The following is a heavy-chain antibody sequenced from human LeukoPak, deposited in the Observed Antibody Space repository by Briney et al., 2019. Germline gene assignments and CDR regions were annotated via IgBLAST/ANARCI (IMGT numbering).Heavy chain of an antibody. CDR2: IYYSGST. CDR3: ANVGPYGDYVDDAFDI. CDR1: GGSFSGYY. D-gene: IGHD4-17*01. V-gene: IGHV4-34*01. J-gene: IGHJ3*02. Sequence: SETLSLTCAVYGGSFSGYYWSWIRQPPGKGLEWIGSIYYSGSTYYNPSLKSRVTISVDTSKNQFSLKLSSVTAADTAVYYCANVGPYGDYVDDAFDIWGQGTMVTVSS.